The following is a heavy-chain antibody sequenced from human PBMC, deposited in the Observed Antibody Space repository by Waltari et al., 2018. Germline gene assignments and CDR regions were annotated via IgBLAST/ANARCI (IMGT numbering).Heavy chain of an antibody. CDR3: AKTPTVTTESGAFDI. D-gene: IGHD4-17*01. J-gene: IGHJ3*02. Sequence: EVQLLESGGGLVQPGGSLRLSCAASGFTFSSSAMSWVRPAPGKGLEWVSAISGSGGSTYYADSVKGRFTISRDNSKNTLYLQMNSLRAEDTAVYYCAKTPTVTTESGAFDIWGQGTMVTVSS. CDR1: GFTFSSSA. CDR2: ISGSGGST. V-gene: IGHV3-23*01.